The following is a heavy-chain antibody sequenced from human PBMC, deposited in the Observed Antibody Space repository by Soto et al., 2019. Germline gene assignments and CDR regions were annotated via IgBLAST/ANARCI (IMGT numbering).Heavy chain of an antibody. D-gene: IGHD3-3*01. V-gene: IGHV3-33*01. CDR2: IWYDGSNK. Sequence: QVQLVESGGGVVQPGRSLRLSCAASGFTFSSYGMHWVRQAPGKGLEWVAVIWYDGSNKYYADSVKGRFTISRDNSKNTLYLQMNSLRAENTAVYYCARDIDFWSGYTYYYGMDVW. CDR3: ARDIDFWSGYTYYYGMDV. J-gene: IGHJ6*01. CDR1: GFTFSSYG.